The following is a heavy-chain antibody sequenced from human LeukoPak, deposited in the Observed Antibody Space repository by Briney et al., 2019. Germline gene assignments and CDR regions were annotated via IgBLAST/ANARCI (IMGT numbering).Heavy chain of an antibody. D-gene: IGHD1-26*01. J-gene: IGHJ4*02. CDR1: GGSISDYY. Sequence: SETLSLTCTVSGGSISDYYWGWIRQPPGKELEWIGYIYFSGNTNYNPSLRSRVTMSVDTSKNQFSLSLSSVTVADTAVYYCARRKSGTYGSWIDYWGQGTVVTVSS. CDR3: ARRKSGTYGSWIDY. CDR2: IYFSGNT. V-gene: IGHV4-59*08.